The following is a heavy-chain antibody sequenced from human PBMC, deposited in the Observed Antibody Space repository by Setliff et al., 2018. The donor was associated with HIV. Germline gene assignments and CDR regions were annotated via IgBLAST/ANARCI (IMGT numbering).Heavy chain of an antibody. CDR3: ARGADASGYFHREYFQH. D-gene: IGHD3-22*01. V-gene: IGHV1-69*13. CDR1: GVTFNYSF. J-gene: IGHJ1*01. CDR2: VVPTIHEA. Sequence: ASVKVSCKASGVTFNYSFITWVRQAPGQGLEWMGGVVPTIHEATYAQKFQGRVTITADESATTVYMEMSGLTSEDTAIYYCARGADASGYFHREYFQHWGQGTLVTVSS.